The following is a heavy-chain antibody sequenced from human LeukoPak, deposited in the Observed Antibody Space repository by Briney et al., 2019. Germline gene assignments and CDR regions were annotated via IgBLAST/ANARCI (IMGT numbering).Heavy chain of an antibody. CDR2: INARNGDT. Sequence: ASVKVSCKASGYTFSGYYIHWVRQARGRGLEWVGCINARNGDTNYAQKFQGRVILTRDTSITTSYMEVISLTSDDTAVYYCARASLASAGTRFWGQGTLVIVSS. CDR3: ARASLASAGTRF. V-gene: IGHV1-2*02. D-gene: IGHD6-13*01. CDR1: GYTFSGYY. J-gene: IGHJ1*01.